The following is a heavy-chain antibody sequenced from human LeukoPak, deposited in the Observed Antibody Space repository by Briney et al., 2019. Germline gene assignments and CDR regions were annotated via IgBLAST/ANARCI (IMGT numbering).Heavy chain of an antibody. Sequence: SETLSLTCTVSGGSISSYYWSWIRQPAGKGLESIGHISTSGSTNYNPSLKSRVTMSVDTSKNQFSLKLSSVTAADTAVYYCARVFGDYVPPQYYYYYYMDVWGKGTTVTVSS. CDR3: ARVFGDYVPPQYYYYYYMDV. CDR1: GGSISSYY. D-gene: IGHD4-17*01. CDR2: ISTSGST. V-gene: IGHV4-4*07. J-gene: IGHJ6*03.